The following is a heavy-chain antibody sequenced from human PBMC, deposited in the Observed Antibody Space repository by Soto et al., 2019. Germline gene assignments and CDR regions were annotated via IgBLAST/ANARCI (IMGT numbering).Heavy chain of an antibody. D-gene: IGHD3-16*01. CDR1: GYTFTSYG. Sequence: ASVKVSCKASGYTFTSYGISWVRQAPGQGLEWMGWISAYNDNTNYAQKLQGRVTMTTDTSTSTAYMELRSLRSDDTAVYYCAREWGPGYYYGMDVWGQGTTVTVSS. CDR2: ISAYNDNT. J-gene: IGHJ6*02. V-gene: IGHV1-18*01. CDR3: AREWGPGYYYGMDV.